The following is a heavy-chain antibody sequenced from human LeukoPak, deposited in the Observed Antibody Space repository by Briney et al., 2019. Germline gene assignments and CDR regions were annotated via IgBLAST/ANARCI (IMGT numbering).Heavy chain of an antibody. CDR2: FSGNGGST. V-gene: IGHV3-23*01. D-gene: IGHD2-15*01. CDR3: AKSGLSRFDY. J-gene: IGHJ4*02. CDR1: GFTFSSYA. Sequence: GGSLRLSCAASGFTFSSYAMSWVRQAPGKGLEWVSAFSGNGGSTYYADSVKGRFTISRDNSKNTLYLQMNSLRVEDTAVYYCAKSGLSRFDYWGQGTLVTVSS.